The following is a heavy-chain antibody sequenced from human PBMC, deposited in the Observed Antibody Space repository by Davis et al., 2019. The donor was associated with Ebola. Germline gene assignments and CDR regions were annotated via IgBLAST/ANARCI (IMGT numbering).Heavy chain of an antibody. Sequence: SVKVSCKASGGIFSSYAISWVRQAPGQGLEWMGGIIPIFGTANYAQKFQGRVTITADESTSTAYMELSSLRSEDTAVYYCARRYYDSSGYYWFWFDPWGQGTLVTVSS. D-gene: IGHD3-22*01. CDR1: GGIFSSYA. CDR2: IIPIFGTA. CDR3: ARRYYDSSGYYWFWFDP. J-gene: IGHJ5*02. V-gene: IGHV1-69*13.